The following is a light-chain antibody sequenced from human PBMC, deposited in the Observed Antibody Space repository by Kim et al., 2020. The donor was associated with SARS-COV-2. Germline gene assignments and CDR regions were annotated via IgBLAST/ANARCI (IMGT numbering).Light chain of an antibody. CDR3: QVWDTDTDDYV. CDR1: NSGGQS. CDR2: YDS. Sequence: APGQTARITCGGNNSGGQSVHWYHQKPGQAPVLVIYYDSDRPSGMPEQLAGSKAATTATLIISRVEAGDEADYYCQVWDTDTDDYVFGTGTKVTVL. V-gene: IGLV3-21*01. J-gene: IGLJ1*01.